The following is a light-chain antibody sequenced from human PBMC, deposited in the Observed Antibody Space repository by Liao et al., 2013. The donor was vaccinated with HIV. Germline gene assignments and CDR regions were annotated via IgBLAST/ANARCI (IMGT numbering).Light chain of an antibody. CDR3: QAWDSSTAV. CDR1: NLGNKY. V-gene: IGLV3-1*01. Sequence: SYDLTQPPSVSVSPGQTASISCSGDNLGNKYTSWYQQKPGQSPLLVMYHDTKRPSGIPERFSGSNSGNTATLTISGTQAMDEADYYCQAWDSSTAVFGGGTKLTVL. J-gene: IGLJ3*02. CDR2: HDT.